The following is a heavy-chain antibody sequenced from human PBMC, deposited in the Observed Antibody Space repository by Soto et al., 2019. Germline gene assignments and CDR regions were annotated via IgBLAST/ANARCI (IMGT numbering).Heavy chain of an antibody. CDR2: IYYGGIT. V-gene: IGHV4-39*02. Sequence: ETLSLTCTVSSSYISSSSYTWGWLRQPTGKGREWIGIIYYGGITYYNPSLDRRVIVSVDTSKNHLSLKVTSVTAADTAVYYCARLHGYCISSSCHGHYAMDVWGQGTTVTVSS. CDR3: ARLHGYCISSSCHGHYAMDV. D-gene: IGHD2-2*01. CDR1: SSYISSSSYT. J-gene: IGHJ6*02.